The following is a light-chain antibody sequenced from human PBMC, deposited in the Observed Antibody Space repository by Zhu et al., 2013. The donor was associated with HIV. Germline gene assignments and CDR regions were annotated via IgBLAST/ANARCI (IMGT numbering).Light chain of an antibody. J-gene: IGLJ2*01. V-gene: IGLV1-51*01. Sequence: QSVLTQPPSVSAAPGQKVTISCSGSSSNIGNNYVSWYQQFPGTAPKLLIYDNDRRPSGIPDRFSGFKSGTSATLGITGLQTGDEAHYYCGTWDSTLSTLLFGGGTKLTVL. CDR1: SSNIGNNY. CDR3: GTWDSTLSTLL. CDR2: DND.